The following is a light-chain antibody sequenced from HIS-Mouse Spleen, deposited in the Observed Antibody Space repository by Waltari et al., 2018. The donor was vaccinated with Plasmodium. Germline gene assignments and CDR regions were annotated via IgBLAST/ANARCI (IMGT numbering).Light chain of an antibody. Sequence: DIQMTLSPSSLSASVGDRVTITCQASQDISNYLNWYQPKPGKAPKLLIYDASNLETGVPSRFSGSGSGTDFTFTISSLQPEDIATYYCQQYDNLPPLFTFGPGTKVDIK. CDR2: DAS. CDR3: QQYDNLPPLFT. CDR1: QDISNY. V-gene: IGKV1-33*01. J-gene: IGKJ3*01.